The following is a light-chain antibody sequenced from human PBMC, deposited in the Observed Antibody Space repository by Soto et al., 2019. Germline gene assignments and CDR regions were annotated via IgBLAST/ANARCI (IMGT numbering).Light chain of an antibody. J-gene: IGKJ1*01. Sequence: DIQMTQSPSTLSASVGDRDTITCRASQSISSWLAWYQQKPGKAPKLLIYKASSLESGVPSRFSGSGSGTEFTLTISSLQPDDFATYYCQQYNSYSWKFGQGTKVEIK. CDR3: QQYNSYSWK. CDR1: QSISSW. V-gene: IGKV1-5*03. CDR2: KAS.